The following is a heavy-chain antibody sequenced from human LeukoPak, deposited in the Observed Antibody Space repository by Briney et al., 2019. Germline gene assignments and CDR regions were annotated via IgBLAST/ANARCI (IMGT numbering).Heavy chain of an antibody. J-gene: IGHJ4*02. V-gene: IGHV4-39*01. CDR1: GGSISSSSYY. Sequence: SETLSLTCTVPGGSISSSSYYWGWIRQPPGKGLEWIGSIYYSGRTYYNPSLKCRVTISVDTSKNQFSLKLSSVTAADTAVYYCARHESTNWYYYDSSGYPDYWGQGTLVTVSS. D-gene: IGHD3-22*01. CDR3: ARHESTNWYYYDSSGYPDY. CDR2: IYYSGRT.